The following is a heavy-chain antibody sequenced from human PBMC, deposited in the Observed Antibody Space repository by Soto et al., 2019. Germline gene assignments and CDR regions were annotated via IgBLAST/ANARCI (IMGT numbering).Heavy chain of an antibody. CDR1: ACTFSNAW. Sequence: WLTLRLSCAASACTFSNAWMSCVRLAPGKALEWVRRIKSKTDGGTTAYTAPVKGRFTISRDDSKSTLYLHMNSQKTAITSLYYCAGSCYYDRSRYYEYGCQETLFTISS. J-gene: IGHJ4*02. D-gene: IGHD3-22*01. V-gene: IGHV3-15*01. CDR3: AGSCYYDRSRYYEY. CDR2: IKSKTDGGTT.